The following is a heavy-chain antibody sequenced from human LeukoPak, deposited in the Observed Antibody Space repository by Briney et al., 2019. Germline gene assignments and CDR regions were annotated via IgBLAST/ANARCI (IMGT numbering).Heavy chain of an antibody. V-gene: IGHV3-30*01. Sequence: PGGSLRLSCAASGFTFSRNVMPWVRQAPGKGLEWVALISYDGNNKFYADSVKGRSTISRDNSRNTLYLQMNSLRGEDAAVYSCARGGIPTGPYYYFYYMDVWGKGTAATVSS. D-gene: IGHD3-10*01. J-gene: IGHJ6*03. CDR2: ISYDGNNK. CDR1: GFTFSRNV. CDR3: ARGGIPTGPYYYFYYMDV.